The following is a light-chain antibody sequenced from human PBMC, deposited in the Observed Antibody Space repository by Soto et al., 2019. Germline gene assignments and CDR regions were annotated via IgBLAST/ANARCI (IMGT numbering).Light chain of an antibody. CDR2: GAS. V-gene: IGKV3-20*01. CDR1: QSVSSSY. J-gene: IGKJ4*01. Sequence: EIVLTQSPRTLSLSPGLRASLSCRVLQSVSSSYAAWYQQNRGPAPRLLIYGASSRATSVPDWFSGSAAATYFTLTGSRLQPEYFAVYYCQQNDSSPLTFGGGTKVDI. CDR3: QQNDSSPLT.